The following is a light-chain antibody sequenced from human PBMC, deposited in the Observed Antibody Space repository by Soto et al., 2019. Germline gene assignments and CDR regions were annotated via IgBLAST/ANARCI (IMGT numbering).Light chain of an antibody. CDR1: SGHSTYA. CDR2: VDSDGIH. Sequence: QLVLTQSPSASASLGASVKLTCTLSSGHSTYAIAWHQQQPEKGPRYLMKVDSDGIHSKGDGIPDRFSGSSSGAERYLTISSLQSEDEADYYCQTWGTGIVVFGGGTKLNVL. V-gene: IGLV4-69*02. CDR3: QTWGTGIVV. J-gene: IGLJ2*01.